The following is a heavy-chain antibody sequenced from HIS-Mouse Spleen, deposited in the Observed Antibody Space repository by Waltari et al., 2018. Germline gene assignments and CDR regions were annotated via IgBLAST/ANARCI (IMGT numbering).Heavy chain of an antibody. CDR1: GGSISSSSYY. Sequence: QLQLQESGPGLVKSSETLSLTCTVPGGSISSSSYYWGWIRQPPGKGLEWIGSIYYSGSTYYNPSLKSRVTISVDTSKNQFSLKLSSVTAADTAVYYCARDRELYFDYWGQGTLVTVSS. CDR2: IYYSGST. V-gene: IGHV4-39*07. CDR3: ARDRELYFDY. J-gene: IGHJ4*02. D-gene: IGHD1-26*01.